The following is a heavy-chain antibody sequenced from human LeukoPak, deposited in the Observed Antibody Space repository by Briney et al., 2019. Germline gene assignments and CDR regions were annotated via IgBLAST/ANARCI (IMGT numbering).Heavy chain of an antibody. CDR3: AKRYYDFPLDY. Sequence: GGSLRLSCAASGFTFSIHAMNWVRQAPGKGLEWVSSISANGGETHYADSVKGRFTISRDNSKNTLYLQINNPRVEDTAVYYSAKRYYDFPLDYWGQGTLVTVSS. V-gene: IGHV3-23*01. J-gene: IGHJ4*02. D-gene: IGHD3-3*01. CDR1: GFTFSIHA. CDR2: ISANGGET.